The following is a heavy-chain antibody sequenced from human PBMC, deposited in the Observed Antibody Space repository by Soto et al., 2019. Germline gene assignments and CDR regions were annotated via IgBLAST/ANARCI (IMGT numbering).Heavy chain of an antibody. J-gene: IGHJ4*02. CDR1: GFTFSGYP. CDR3: AAPYSGGWYDVAY. CDR2: ISSDGGNT. Sequence: GGSLRLSCSASGFTFSGYPMFWVRQAPGRGMEYVSAISSDGGNTYYADSVKGRFTISRDNSKNTLYLQVSGLRVEDMAVYYCAAPYSGGWYDVAYWGQGALVTVSS. V-gene: IGHV3-64D*08. D-gene: IGHD6-19*01.